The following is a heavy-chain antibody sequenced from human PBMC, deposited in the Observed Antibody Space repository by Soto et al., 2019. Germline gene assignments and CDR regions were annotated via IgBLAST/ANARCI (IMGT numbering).Heavy chain of an antibody. CDR2: ISGSDGTT. D-gene: IGHD3-10*01. CDR3: AKVIGGSESYWGGSHYYYALDV. CDR1: GFIFRDYA. Sequence: GGSLRLSCAASGFIFRDYAMYWVRQAPGKGLEWVSVISGSDGTTFYADSVRGRVTSARDNSRNMVYLQMISLRAEDTAVYYCAKVIGGSESYWGGSHYYYALDVWGQGTTVTVSS. J-gene: IGHJ6*02. V-gene: IGHV3-23*01.